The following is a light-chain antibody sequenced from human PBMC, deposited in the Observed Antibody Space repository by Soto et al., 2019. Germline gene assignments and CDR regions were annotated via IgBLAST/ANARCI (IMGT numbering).Light chain of an antibody. CDR2: EVS. Sequence: QSALTQPASVSGSPGQSLTISCTGTSSDVGHYNYVSWYQQHPGKAPKLMIYEVSNRPSGVSNRFSGSKSGSTASLTISGLQAEDEADYYCSSYTSTSTRIFGTGTKLTAL. CDR3: SSYTSTSTRI. CDR1: SSDVGHYNY. V-gene: IGLV2-14*01. J-gene: IGLJ1*01.